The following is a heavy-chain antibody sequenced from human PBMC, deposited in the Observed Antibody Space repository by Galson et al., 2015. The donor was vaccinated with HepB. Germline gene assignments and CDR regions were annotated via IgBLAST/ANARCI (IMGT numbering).Heavy chain of an antibody. J-gene: IGHJ4*02. V-gene: IGHV3-23*01. D-gene: IGHD1-1*01. CDR1: GFTFSRNA. CDR3: ARTTWRDKNWPIFDS. CDR2: LTGSSDIT. Sequence: SLRLSCAASGFTFSRNAMSWVRQAPGKGLEWVSSLTGSSDITNIADSAKGRFSISRDNSKNTLYLQMNSLRVGDTAFYYCARTTWRDKNWPIFDSWGQGTLVTVSS.